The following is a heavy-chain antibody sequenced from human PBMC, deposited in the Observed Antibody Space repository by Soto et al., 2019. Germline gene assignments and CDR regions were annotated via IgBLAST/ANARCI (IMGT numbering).Heavy chain of an antibody. V-gene: IGHV1-18*01. CDR1: GFTFSAFG. D-gene: IGHD3-10*01. CDR3: ARVAGLGSGSRYFGN. CDR2: SVAGSGHT. Sequence: QVQLVQSGAEVTKPGASVKVSCKTSGFTFSAFGVTWVRQAPGQGLEWMAWSVAGSGHTVYAQNFQGRVTVTTDTSTNTAYMELRSLTSDDTAVYYCARVAGLGSGSRYFGNWGQGTLVTVS. J-gene: IGHJ4*02.